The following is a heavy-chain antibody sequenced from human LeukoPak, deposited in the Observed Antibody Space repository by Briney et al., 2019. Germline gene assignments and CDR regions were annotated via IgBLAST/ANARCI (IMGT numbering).Heavy chain of an antibody. CDR3: ARDYGSGSPMDY. J-gene: IGHJ4*02. CDR2: IIPIFGTA. CDR1: GYTFTSDG. D-gene: IGHD3-10*01. V-gene: IGHV1-69*13. Sequence: SVTVSCTTSGYTFTSDGISWVRQAPGQGLEWMGGIIPIFGTANYAQKFQGRVTITADESTSTAYMELSSLRSEDTAVYYCARDYGSGSPMDYWGQGTLVTVSS.